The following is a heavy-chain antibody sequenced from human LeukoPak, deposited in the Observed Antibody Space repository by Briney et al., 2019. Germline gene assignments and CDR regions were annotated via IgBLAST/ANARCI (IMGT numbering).Heavy chain of an antibody. CDR1: GYTFTAHF. Sequence: ASVKVSCKASGYTFTAHFIHWVRQAPGQGLEWMGQINSNNGGEKFAPKFQGRVTVLRDTSINTIYLDLTSLTSDDTAVYYCAREPYSSSSDRHEKAFDYWGQGTLVTVSS. CDR3: AREPYSSSSDRHEKAFDY. V-gene: IGHV1-2*06. D-gene: IGHD6-6*01. CDR2: INSNNGGE. J-gene: IGHJ4*02.